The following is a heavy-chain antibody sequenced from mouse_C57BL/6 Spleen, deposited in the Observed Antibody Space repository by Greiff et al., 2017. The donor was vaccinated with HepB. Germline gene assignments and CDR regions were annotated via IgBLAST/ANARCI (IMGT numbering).Heavy chain of an antibody. V-gene: IGHV1-22*01. CDR2: INPNNGGT. D-gene: IGHD1-1*01. J-gene: IGHJ3*01. Sequence: VQLKQSGPELVKPGASVKMSCKASGYTFTDYNMHWVKQSHGKSLEWIGYINPNNGGTSYNQKFKGKATLTVNKSSSTAYMELRSLTSEDSAVYYCARVYGSSFSWFAYWGQGTLVTVSA. CDR1: GYTFTDYN. CDR3: ARVYGSSFSWFAY.